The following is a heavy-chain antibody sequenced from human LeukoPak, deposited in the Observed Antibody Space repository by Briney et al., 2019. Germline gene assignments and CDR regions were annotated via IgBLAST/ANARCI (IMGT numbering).Heavy chain of an antibody. CDR3: ARVPPIPPVTDFDY. J-gene: IGHJ4*02. V-gene: IGHV1-18*01. CDR1: GYTFSTYG. D-gene: IGHD2-21*01. CDR2: ISGYNGNT. Sequence: ASVKVSCKASGYTFSTYGINWVRQAPGQGLEWVGWISGYNGNTNYAQKFRGRVTMTTDTSTSTAYMELRSLRSDDTAVYYCARVPPIPPVTDFDYWGQGTLVTVSS.